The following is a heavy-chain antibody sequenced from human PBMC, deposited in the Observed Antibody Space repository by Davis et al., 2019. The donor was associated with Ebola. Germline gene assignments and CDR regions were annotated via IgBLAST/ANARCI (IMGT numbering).Heavy chain of an antibody. D-gene: IGHD6-25*01. J-gene: IGHJ4*02. Sequence: GESLKISCAASGFTFSSYTMHWVRQAPGKGLEWVAVISHDGSNEYHADSVKGRFTVSRDNSKNTLYLQMNSLRAEDTAVYYCAKGPLRLPLFDYWGQGTLVTVSS. V-gene: IGHV3-30-3*01. CDR3: AKGPLRLPLFDY. CDR2: ISHDGSNE. CDR1: GFTFSSYT.